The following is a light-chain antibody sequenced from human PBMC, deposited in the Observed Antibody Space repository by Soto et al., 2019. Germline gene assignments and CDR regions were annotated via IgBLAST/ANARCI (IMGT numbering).Light chain of an antibody. CDR3: QQSSSTPPT. CDR2: VAS. V-gene: IGKV1-39*01. Sequence: DIQMTQSPSSLSASVGDRVTISCRASQSISSYLSWYQQKPGKAPKLLINVASTLQSGVPSRFSGSGSGTDFTLAISSLQPEDFATHYCQQSSSTPPTFGGGTRVEIK. J-gene: IGKJ4*01. CDR1: QSISSY.